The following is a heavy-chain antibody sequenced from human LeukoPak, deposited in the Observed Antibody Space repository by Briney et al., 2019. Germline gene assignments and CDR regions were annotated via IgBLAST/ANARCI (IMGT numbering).Heavy chain of an antibody. CDR3: ARARYEARIWPKSRYDYYHYMDV. V-gene: IGHV1-18*03. CDR2: INAGNGNT. CDR1: GYTFTSYG. J-gene: IGHJ6*03. Sequence: ASVKVSCKASGYTFTSYGISWVRQAPGQGLEWMGWINAGNGNTKYSQEFQDRVTITRDTSASTAYMELSSLRSEDMAVYYCARARYEARIWPKSRYDYYHYMDVWGKGTTVTVSS. D-gene: IGHD3-3*01.